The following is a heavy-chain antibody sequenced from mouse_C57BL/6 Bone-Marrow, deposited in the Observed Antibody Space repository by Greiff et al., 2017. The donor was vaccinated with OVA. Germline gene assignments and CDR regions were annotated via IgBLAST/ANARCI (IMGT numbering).Heavy chain of an antibody. J-gene: IGHJ3*01. CDR3: TGSGRLAY. Sequence: VQLQQSGAELVRPGASVKLSCTASGFNITDYYMHWVKQRPEQGLEWIGRIDPEDGDTEYAPKFQGKATMTADTSSNTAYLQLSSLTSEDTAVYDCTGSGRLAYWGQGTLVTVSA. CDR2: IDPEDGDT. CDR1: GFNITDYY. D-gene: IGHD4-1*01. V-gene: IGHV14-1*01.